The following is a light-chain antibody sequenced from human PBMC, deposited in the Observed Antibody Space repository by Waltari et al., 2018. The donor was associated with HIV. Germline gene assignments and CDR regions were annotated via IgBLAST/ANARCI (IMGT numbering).Light chain of an antibody. CDR2: DAS. CDR3: QQRSTWPYT. V-gene: IGKV3-11*01. CDR1: QSVSSY. J-gene: IGKJ2*01. Sequence: EIVLTQSPATLSLSPGERATLSCRASQSVSSYLAWYQQKPGQAPRLLIYDASNRATGSPARFSGSGSGTDFTLTISNLEPENFAVYYCQQRSTWPYTFGQGTKLEIK.